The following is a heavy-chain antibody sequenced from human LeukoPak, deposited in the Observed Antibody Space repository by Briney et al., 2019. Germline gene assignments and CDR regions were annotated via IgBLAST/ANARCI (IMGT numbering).Heavy chain of an antibody. CDR3: ARLVGATLVGDY. V-gene: IGHV3-48*03. D-gene: IGHD1-26*01. Sequence: GGSLRLSCAASGFTFSSYEMNWVRQAPGKGLEWISYISSSSTTIHYADSVRGRFTISRDNAKNSLYLQMNSLRAEDTAVYYCARLVGATLVGDYWGQGTLVTVSS. J-gene: IGHJ4*02. CDR1: GFTFSSYE. CDR2: ISSSSTTI.